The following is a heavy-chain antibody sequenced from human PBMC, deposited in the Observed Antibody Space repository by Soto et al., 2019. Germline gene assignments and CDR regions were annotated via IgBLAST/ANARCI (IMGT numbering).Heavy chain of an antibody. CDR1: GFTFSSYG. J-gene: IGHJ6*02. D-gene: IGHD3-10*01. CDR2: ISYDGSNK. Sequence: GGSLRLSCAASGFTFSSYGMHWVRQAPGKGLEWVAVISYDGSNKYYADSVKGRFTISRDNSKNTLYLQMNSLRAEDTAVYYCSKDRRIWFGELLFNGMDVWGQGTTVTVSS. V-gene: IGHV3-30*18. CDR3: SKDRRIWFGELLFNGMDV.